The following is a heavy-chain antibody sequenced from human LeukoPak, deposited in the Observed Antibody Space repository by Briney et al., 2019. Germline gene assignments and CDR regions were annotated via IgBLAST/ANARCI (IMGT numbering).Heavy chain of an antibody. CDR3: ARDFGSGRRWFDY. CDR2: ISSSGTTI. D-gene: IGHD4-23*01. CDR1: GFTFSSYG. Sequence: GGSLRLSCAASGFTFSSYGMGWVRQAPGKGLEWISYISSSGTTIYYADSVKGRFTISRDNDKNSLSLQMNRLTADYTAVYYCARDFGSGRRWFDYWGRGTLVTVSS. J-gene: IGHJ4*02. V-gene: IGHV3-48*01.